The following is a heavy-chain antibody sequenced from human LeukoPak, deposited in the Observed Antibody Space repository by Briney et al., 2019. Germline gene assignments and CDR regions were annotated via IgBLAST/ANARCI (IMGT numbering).Heavy chain of an antibody. Sequence: GASVKVSCKASGYTFTCYYMHWVRQAPGQGLEWMGWINPNSGGTNYAQKFQGRVTMTRDTSISTAYMELSRLRSDDTAVYYCARGRVYGGVYNWFDPWGQGTLVTVSS. D-gene: IGHD4-23*01. CDR3: ARGRVYGGVYNWFDP. J-gene: IGHJ5*02. V-gene: IGHV1-2*02. CDR1: GYTFTCYY. CDR2: INPNSGGT.